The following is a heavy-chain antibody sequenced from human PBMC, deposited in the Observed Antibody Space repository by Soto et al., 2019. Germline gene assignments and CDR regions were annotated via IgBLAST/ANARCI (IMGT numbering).Heavy chain of an antibody. Sequence: QPGGALRLSFAASGFSVSSNSMSWVRQAPVKGLEWVSVIHSDVTTYYADSVKGRFIISRDNSKDTLYLQMNRLRAEDTAVYYCARELSGSWYNWFDPWGQGTLVTVSS. CDR1: GFSVSSNS. CDR2: IHSDVTT. D-gene: IGHD5-12*01. J-gene: IGHJ5*02. CDR3: ARELSGSWYNWFDP. V-gene: IGHV3-53*01.